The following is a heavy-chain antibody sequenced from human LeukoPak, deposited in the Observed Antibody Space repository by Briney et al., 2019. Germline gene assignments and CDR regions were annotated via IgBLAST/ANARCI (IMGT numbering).Heavy chain of an antibody. CDR3: ARGRSAAPRGSDY. Sequence: GGSLRLSCAASGFTFSSYSMNWVRQAPGKWLEWVSSISSSSSYIYYADSVKGRFTISRDNAKNSLYLQMNSLRAEDTAVYYCARGRSAAPRGSDYWGQGTLVTVSS. CDR1: GFTFSSYS. D-gene: IGHD6-6*01. CDR2: ISSSSSYI. V-gene: IGHV3-21*01. J-gene: IGHJ4*02.